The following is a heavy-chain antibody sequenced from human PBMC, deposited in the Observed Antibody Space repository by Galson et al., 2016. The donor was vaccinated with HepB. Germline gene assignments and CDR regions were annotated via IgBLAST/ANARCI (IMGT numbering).Heavy chain of an antibody. CDR3: ARDTYGGEHYYYYGVDV. CDR2: VSYSGGT. Sequence: ETLSLTCTVSGGSISDYYWSWIRQPSGKGLEWIGYVSYSGGTNYKPSLKSRVHTSLDTSKNQVSLRLSSVTAADAAVYFCARDTYGGEHYYYYGVDVWGQGTTDTVSS. V-gene: IGHV4-59*01. CDR1: GGSISDYY. D-gene: IGHD1-26*01. J-gene: IGHJ6*02.